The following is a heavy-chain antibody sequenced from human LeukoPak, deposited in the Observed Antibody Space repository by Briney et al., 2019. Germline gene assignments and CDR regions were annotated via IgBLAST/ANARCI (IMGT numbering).Heavy chain of an antibody. V-gene: IGHV4-39*01. CDR2: IYYSGNT. CDR1: GGSISSNSYY. CDR3: SRLSYYNYYMDV. J-gene: IGHJ6*03. Sequence: SETLSLTCTVSGGSISSNSYYWARIRQPPGKGLEWIGTIYYSGNTYYNPSLKSRVTISIDTSKNQFSLKLSSVTAADTAVYYSSRLSYYNYYMDVWGKGTTVTVSS.